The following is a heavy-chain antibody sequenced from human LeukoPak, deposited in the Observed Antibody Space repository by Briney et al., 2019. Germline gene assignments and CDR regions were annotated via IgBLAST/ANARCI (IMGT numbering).Heavy chain of an antibody. Sequence: GGSLRLSCVASGFTYSDYAMRWVPQAPGKGLEWVSGISDSGRSSYYTDSVKGRCTISRDNSKNTVSLQINHLRTEDTAVYFCARHDSFIPFWGQGTLVTVTS. D-gene: IGHD3-16*02. CDR2: ISDSGRSS. J-gene: IGHJ4*02. CDR1: GFTYSDYA. CDR3: ARHDSFIPF. V-gene: IGHV3-23*01.